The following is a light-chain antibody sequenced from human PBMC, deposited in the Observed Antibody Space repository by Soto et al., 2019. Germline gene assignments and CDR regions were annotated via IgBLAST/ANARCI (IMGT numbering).Light chain of an antibody. Sequence: QSALTQPASVSGSPGQSSTISFTGTSSDVGGYGDVSWYQQHPGEGPKLMIYDVSNRPSGVSNRFSGSQSGNTASLTISGLQAYDEADYYCSSYTSSSTYVFGSGTKPTVL. V-gene: IGLV2-14*01. CDR2: DVS. CDR1: SSDVGGYGD. J-gene: IGLJ1*01. CDR3: SSYTSSSTYV.